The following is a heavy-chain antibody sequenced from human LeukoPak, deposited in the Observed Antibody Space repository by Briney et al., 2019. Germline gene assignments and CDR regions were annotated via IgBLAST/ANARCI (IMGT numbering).Heavy chain of an antibody. CDR1: GFTFSNYW. J-gene: IGHJ4*02. CDR2: IKPDGSEK. CDR3: ARDYVWGSSESDY. D-gene: IGHD7-27*01. V-gene: IGHV3-7*01. Sequence: PGGSLRLSCAASGFTFSNYWMTWFRQTPGKGLEWVGNIKPDGSEKYYVDSVKGRLTISRDNAKNSLFLQMSSLRVEDTAIYYCARDYVWGSSESDYWGQGTLVTVSS.